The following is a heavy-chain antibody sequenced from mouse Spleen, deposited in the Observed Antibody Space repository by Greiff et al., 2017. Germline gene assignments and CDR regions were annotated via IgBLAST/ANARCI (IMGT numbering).Heavy chain of an antibody. CDR1: GFTFSDYG. CDR2: ISSGSSTI. Sequence: EVKVVESGGGLVKPGGSLKLSCAASGFTFSDYGMHWVRQAPEKGLEWVAYISSGSSTIYYADTVKGRFTISRDNAKNTLFLQMTSLRSEDTAMYYCARSLMITMSWFAYWGQGTLVTVSA. V-gene: IGHV5-17*01. J-gene: IGHJ3*01. CDR3: ARSLMITMSWFAY. D-gene: IGHD2-4*01.